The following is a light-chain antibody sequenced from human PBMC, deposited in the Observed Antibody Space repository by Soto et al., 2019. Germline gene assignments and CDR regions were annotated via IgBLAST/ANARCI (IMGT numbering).Light chain of an antibody. J-gene: IGKJ1*01. CDR2: GTS. Sequence: EIVLTQSPGTLSLSPGERATLSCGASRSVSTNLAWYQQKPGQAPRLLIHGTSTRATGIPARFSGSGSGTEFTLTISSLQSEDFAVYYCQQNDDWPRTFGQGTKVDIK. V-gene: IGKV3-15*01. CDR3: QQNDDWPRT. CDR1: RSVSTN.